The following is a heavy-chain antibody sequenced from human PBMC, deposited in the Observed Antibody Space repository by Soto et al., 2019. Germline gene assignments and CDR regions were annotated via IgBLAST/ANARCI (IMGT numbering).Heavy chain of an antibody. CDR1: GFTFSNAW. Sequence: EVQLVESGGDFVKPGGSLRLSCAASGFTFSNAWMYWVRQAPEKGLEWVGRIKSKTDGETTDFAAPVKGRFTISRDDSKNTLFLQMNSLKTEDTAVYYCATVSRCSGITCKQAIDYWGQGTLVTVSS. CDR2: IKSKTDGETT. J-gene: IGHJ4*02. D-gene: IGHD2-15*01. V-gene: IGHV3-15*01. CDR3: ATVSRCSGITCKQAIDY.